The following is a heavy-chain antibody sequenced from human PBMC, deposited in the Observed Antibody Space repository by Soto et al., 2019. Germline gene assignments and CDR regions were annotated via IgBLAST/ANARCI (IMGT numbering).Heavy chain of an antibody. CDR1: GGSFSGHY. D-gene: IGHD3-16*01. J-gene: IGHJ4*02. V-gene: IGHV4-34*01. CDR3: GRGGVDYLWGALNC. CDR2: INRRGST. Sequence: QVQLQQWGAGLLKPSETLSLTCAVYGGSFSGHYWSWIRQPPGKGLEWIGEINRRGSTNYNPSLTSRVTIAVDTSKNQFSLKLSSVTAADTAVYYWGRGGVDYLWGALNCWGQGNLVTVSS.